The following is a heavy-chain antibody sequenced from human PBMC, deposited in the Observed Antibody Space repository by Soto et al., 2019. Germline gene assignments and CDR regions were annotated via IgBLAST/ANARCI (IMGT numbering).Heavy chain of an antibody. D-gene: IGHD1-1*01. CDR1: GGSIGSHY. Sequence: PSETLSLTCTVSGGSIGSHYWSWIRQRPGKGLEWIGYISYSGHTNYNPSLKSRVAISLDTSKNQFSLKLRSVTAADTAVYYCARRDWNEAFDIWGQGTMVTVSS. CDR3: ARRDWNEAFDI. V-gene: IGHV4-59*11. CDR2: ISYSGHT. J-gene: IGHJ3*02.